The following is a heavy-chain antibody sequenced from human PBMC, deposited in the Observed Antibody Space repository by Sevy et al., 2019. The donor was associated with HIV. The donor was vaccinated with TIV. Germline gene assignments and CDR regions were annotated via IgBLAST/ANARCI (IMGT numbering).Heavy chain of an antibody. J-gene: IGHJ1*01. Sequence: GGSLRLSCAASGFTFTNVWMSWVRQAPGKGLEWVAHIKSKTDGGTTDYAATVRVRITISRDNSKNKLYLQMNSLKTEDTAVYYCATGGSVFEYWGQGTLVTVSS. CDR2: IKSKTDGGTT. V-gene: IGHV3-15*01. CDR1: GFTFTNVW. D-gene: IGHD3-10*01. CDR3: ATGGSVFEY.